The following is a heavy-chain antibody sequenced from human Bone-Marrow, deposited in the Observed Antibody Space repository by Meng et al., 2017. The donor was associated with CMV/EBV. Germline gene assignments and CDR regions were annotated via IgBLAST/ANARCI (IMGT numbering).Heavy chain of an antibody. J-gene: IGHJ3*02. CDR1: GGSISSGDYY. Sequence: SETLSLTCTVSGGSISSGDYYWSWIRQPPGKGLEWIGYTYYSGNTYYNPSLKSRSTISVDKSKNQCSLKLSSVTAADTAVSYCARVWGGRWDIWGQGTMVTVSS. V-gene: IGHV4-30-4*08. D-gene: IGHD3-3*01. CDR2: TYYSGNT. CDR3: ARVWGGRWDI.